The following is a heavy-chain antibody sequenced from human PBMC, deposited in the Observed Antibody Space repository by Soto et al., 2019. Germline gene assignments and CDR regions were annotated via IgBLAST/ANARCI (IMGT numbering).Heavy chain of an antibody. V-gene: IGHV3-7*01. Sequence: GGSLRLSCAASGFSFSSYWMSWVRQAPGKGLEWVANIKPDGSEKYYVDSVKGRFTISRDNAMDSVYLQMNSLRVEDTAVYYCAREPLGYCSGDSCYGLFDYWGQGTLVTVSS. CDR1: GFSFSSYW. CDR2: IKPDGSEK. D-gene: IGHD2-15*01. J-gene: IGHJ4*02. CDR3: AREPLGYCSGDSCYGLFDY.